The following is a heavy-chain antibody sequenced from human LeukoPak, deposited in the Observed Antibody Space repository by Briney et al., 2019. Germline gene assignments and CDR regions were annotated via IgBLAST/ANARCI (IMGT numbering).Heavy chain of an antibody. CDR1: GFTFTSYT. V-gene: IGHV3-30*04. Sequence: GRSLRLSCTPSGFTFTSYTMYWVRQSPGKGLEWVSVILFAGSDKHYADSVKGRFSISRDNSKNTLYLQMNSLRTEDTAVYYCVRGRNYGGKMGYYFDYWGRGTLVAVS. CDR3: VRGRNYGGKMGYYFDY. D-gene: IGHD4-23*01. CDR2: ILFAGSDK. J-gene: IGHJ4*02.